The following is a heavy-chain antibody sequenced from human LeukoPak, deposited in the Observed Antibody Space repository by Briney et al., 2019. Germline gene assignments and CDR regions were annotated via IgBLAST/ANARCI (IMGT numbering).Heavy chain of an antibody. V-gene: IGHV3-66*04. Sequence: GGSLRLSCAVSGFTVSSNYMSWVRQAPGKGLEWVSVIYSGGSTYYADSVKGRFTISRDNSKNTLYLQMNSLRAEDTAVYYCASQGITMVRGVMNYFDYWGQRTLVTVSS. J-gene: IGHJ4*02. CDR3: ASQGITMVRGVMNYFDY. CDR1: GFTVSSNY. CDR2: IYSGGST. D-gene: IGHD3-10*01.